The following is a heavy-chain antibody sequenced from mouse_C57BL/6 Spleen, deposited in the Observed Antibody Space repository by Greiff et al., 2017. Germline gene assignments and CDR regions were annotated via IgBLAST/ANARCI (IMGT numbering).Heavy chain of an antibody. V-gene: IGHV1-81*01. Sequence: QVQLQQSGAELARPGASVKLSCKASGYTFTSYGISWVKQRTGQGLEWIGEIYPRSGNTYYNERFKGKATLTADKSSSTAYMELRSLTSEDSAFYFCARRGLTGFDYWGQGTTLTVSS. CDR2: IYPRSGNT. CDR1: GYTFTSYG. J-gene: IGHJ2*01. D-gene: IGHD4-1*01. CDR3: ARRGLTGFDY.